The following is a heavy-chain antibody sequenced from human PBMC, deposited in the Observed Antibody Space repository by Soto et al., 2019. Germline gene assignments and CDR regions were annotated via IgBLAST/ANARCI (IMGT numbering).Heavy chain of an antibody. V-gene: IGHV3-33*01. D-gene: IGHD3-10*01. J-gene: IGHJ6*03. Sequence: GGSLRLSCAASGFTFSSYGMHWVRQAPGKGLEWVAVIWFDGSNKYYADSVKGRFTISRDNSKNTLYLQMNSLRTEDTAVYYCARENYYGSGSHGYYYYYLDVWAKGTTVPVSS. CDR3: ARENYYGSGSHGYYYYYLDV. CDR1: GFTFSSYG. CDR2: IWFDGSNK.